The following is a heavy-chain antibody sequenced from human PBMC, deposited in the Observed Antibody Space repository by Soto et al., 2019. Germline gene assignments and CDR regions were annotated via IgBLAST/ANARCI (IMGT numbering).Heavy chain of an antibody. J-gene: IGHJ4*02. CDR1: GYSFTTYW. D-gene: IGHD3-3*01. CDR3: GSGYYTKRHFDY. V-gene: IGHV5-51*01. CDR2: IYPGDSDT. Sequence: PGESLKISCKSSGYSFTTYWIAWVRQMPGKGLEWMGIIYPGDSDTRYSPSFQGQVTISADKSISTAYLQWSSLKASDTAMYYCGSGYYTKRHFDYWGQGTLVTVSS.